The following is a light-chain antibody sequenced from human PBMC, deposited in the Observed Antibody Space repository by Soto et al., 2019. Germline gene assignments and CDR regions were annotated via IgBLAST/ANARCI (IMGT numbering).Light chain of an antibody. CDR1: SSNIGAGYD. CDR2: G. CDR3: QSYDSSLSRRWV. J-gene: IGLJ3*02. V-gene: IGLV1-40*01. Sequence: QSVLTQPPSVSAAPGQRINISCSGSSSNIGAGYDVHWYEHLPGTAPKLLVAGNRPSGVPDRFSVSKSGASASLAITGLQAEDEADYYCQSYDSSLSRRWVFGGGTKLTVL.